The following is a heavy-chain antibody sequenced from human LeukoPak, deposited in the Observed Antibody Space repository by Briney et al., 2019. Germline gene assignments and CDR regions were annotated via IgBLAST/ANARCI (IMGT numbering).Heavy chain of an antibody. CDR1: GFTFSSYS. J-gene: IGHJ4*02. CDR2: ISSSSSTI. CDR3: ARLTMIGCSSSWPDDY. D-gene: IGHD6-13*01. V-gene: IGHV3-48*02. Sequence: PGGSLRLSCAASGFTFSSYSMNWVRQAPGKGLEWVSYISSSSSTIYYADSVKGRFTISRDNAKNSLYLQMNSLRDEDTAVYYCARLTMIGCSSSWPDDYWGQGTLVTVSS.